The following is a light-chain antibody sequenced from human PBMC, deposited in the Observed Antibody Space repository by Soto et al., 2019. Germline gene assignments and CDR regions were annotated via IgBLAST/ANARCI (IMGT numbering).Light chain of an antibody. Sequence: EIVLTQSPDTLSLSPGERATLSCRASENLSSNFFAWYQQKPGQAPRLLISAASRRATGIPDRFSGRGSGTDFTLTISNLEPEDSAVYYCQQYGGSPMYTFGQGTKLEIK. CDR3: QQYGGSPMYT. CDR2: AAS. V-gene: IGKV3-20*01. CDR1: ENLSSNF. J-gene: IGKJ2*01.